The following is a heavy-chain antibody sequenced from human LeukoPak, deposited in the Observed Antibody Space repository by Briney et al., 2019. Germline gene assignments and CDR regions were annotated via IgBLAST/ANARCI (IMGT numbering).Heavy chain of an antibody. D-gene: IGHD2-8*02. Sequence: SQTLSLTCTVSGGSISSGGYYWSWIRQHPGKGLEFIGYIYYSGTTYYSQSLQSRVTISVDTSKNQLSLDLRSVTAADTAVYYCARYCTGLSCGMNVWGQGTTVTVSS. CDR1: GGSISSGGYY. CDR2: IYYSGTT. CDR3: ARYCTGLSCGMNV. J-gene: IGHJ6*02. V-gene: IGHV4-31*03.